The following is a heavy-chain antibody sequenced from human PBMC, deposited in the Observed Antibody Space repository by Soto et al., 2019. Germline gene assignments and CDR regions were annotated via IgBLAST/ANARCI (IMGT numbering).Heavy chain of an antibody. D-gene: IGHD3-10*01. V-gene: IGHV3-66*01. CDR1: GFTVSNSY. J-gene: IGHJ4*02. CDR3: ARCDGSATYCFFFAY. Sequence: EVQVVESGGGLVQSGGSLTLSCAASGFTVSNSYMSWVRQAPGKGLEWVSAIYSGGSTYYADSVKGRFTISRDNSRNTLYLQMNSLRAEDTAVYFCARCDGSATYCFFFAYCGQGTPVTVSS. CDR2: IYSGGST.